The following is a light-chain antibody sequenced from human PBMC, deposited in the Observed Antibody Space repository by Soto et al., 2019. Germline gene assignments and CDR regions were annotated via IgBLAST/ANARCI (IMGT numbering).Light chain of an antibody. CDR3: CSYAGSSPSV. Sequence: QSVLTQPASVSGSPGQSITISCTGTSSDVGSYNLVSWYQQHPGKAPKLMIYEGSKRPSGVSNRFSVSKSGNTASLPISGLQAEAEADYYCCSYAGSSPSVFGTGTKLTVL. CDR1: SSDVGSYNL. J-gene: IGLJ1*01. CDR2: EGS. V-gene: IGLV2-23*01.